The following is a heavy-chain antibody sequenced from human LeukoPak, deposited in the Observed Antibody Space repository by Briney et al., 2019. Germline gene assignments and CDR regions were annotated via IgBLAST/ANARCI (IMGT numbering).Heavy chain of an antibody. CDR1: GYSISSGYY. CDR2: IHRSGNT. J-gene: IGHJ4*02. CDR3: AREAGGDYYHTSDYSQRDS. D-gene: IGHD3-22*01. Sequence: PSETLSLTCAVSGYSISSGYYWAWIRQPPGRRLEWIGTIHRSGNTNYNPSLKSRITISLDMSKNQFSLKVHSVTAADTAVYYCAREAGGDYYHTSDYSQRDSWGQGTLVTVSS. V-gene: IGHV4-38-2*02.